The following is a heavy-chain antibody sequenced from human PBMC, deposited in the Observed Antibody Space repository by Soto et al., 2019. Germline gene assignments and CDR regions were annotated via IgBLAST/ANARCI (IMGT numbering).Heavy chain of an antibody. J-gene: IGHJ6*02. V-gene: IGHV4-34*01. CDR2: INHSGST. D-gene: IGHD3-22*01. CDR3: AGYYYDSSGYSALGPDRSGNSMDV. Sequence: SETLSLTCAVYGGSFSGYYWSWIRQPPGKGLEWIGEINHSGSTNYNPSLKSRVTISVDTSKNQFSLKLSSVTAADTAVYYCAGYYYDSSGYSALGPDRSGNSMDVWGQGTTVTVSS. CDR1: GGSFSGYY.